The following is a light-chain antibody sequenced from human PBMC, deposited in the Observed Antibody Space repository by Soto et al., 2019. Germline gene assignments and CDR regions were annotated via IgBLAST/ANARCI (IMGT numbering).Light chain of an antibody. V-gene: IGKV2D-29*01. CDR2: EVS. CDR3: KQSIQLPWT. CDR1: QNLLHKDGKTY. Sequence: DIMLTQNQLSLSVTPGQPASLSCKSSQNLLHKDGKTYLDWYLQKPGQPPQLLIYEVSNRFSGVPDRFSGSGSGTDFTLNISRVEAEDVGVYYCKQSIQLPWTFGQGTKVDIK. J-gene: IGKJ1*01.